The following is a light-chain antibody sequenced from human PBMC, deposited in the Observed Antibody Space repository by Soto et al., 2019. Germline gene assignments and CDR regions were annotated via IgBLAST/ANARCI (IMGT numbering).Light chain of an antibody. CDR1: SSDVGDYNY. J-gene: IGLJ7*01. V-gene: IGLV2-14*01. CDR2: EVS. CDR3: SSYTRSSPWV. Sequence: QSALTQPASVSGSPGQSITISCTATSSDVGDYNYVSWYQQHPGKAPKLMIFEVSNRPSGVSIRFCGSKSGNTASLTISGLQADDEADYYCSSYTRSSPWVFGGGTQLTVL.